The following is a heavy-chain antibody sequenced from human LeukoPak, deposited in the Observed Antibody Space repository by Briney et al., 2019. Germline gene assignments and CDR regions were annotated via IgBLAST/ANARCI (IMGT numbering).Heavy chain of an antibody. Sequence: PGRSLRLSCAPSGFTFRSYAMHWVRQAPGKGLEWGAFISYDGSNKYYAASVKGRFTISRDNSKNTLYLQMNSLRAEDTAVYYCGRDQDYDSSGYYYWGQGTLVTVSS. CDR3: GRDQDYDSSGYYY. CDR1: GFTFRSYA. J-gene: IGHJ4*02. D-gene: IGHD3-22*01. CDR2: ISYDGSNK. V-gene: IGHV3-30-3*01.